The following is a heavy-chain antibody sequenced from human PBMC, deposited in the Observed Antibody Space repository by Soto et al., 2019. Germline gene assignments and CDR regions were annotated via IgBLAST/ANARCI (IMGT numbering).Heavy chain of an antibody. J-gene: IGHJ6*02. D-gene: IGHD3-10*01. V-gene: IGHV3-30*03. CDR3: ARVLLWFGEFNPYYGMDV. CDR2: ISYDGSNK. Sequence: PGGSVRLSCAASGFTFSSYGMHWVRQAPGKGLEWVAVISYDGSNKYYADSVKGRFTISRDNSKNTLYLQMNSLRAEDTAVYYCARVLLWFGEFNPYYGMDVWGQGTTVTVSS. CDR1: GFTFSSYG.